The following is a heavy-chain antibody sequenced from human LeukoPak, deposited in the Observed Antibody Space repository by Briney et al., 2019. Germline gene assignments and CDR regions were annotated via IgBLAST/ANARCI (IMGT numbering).Heavy chain of an antibody. Sequence: AETLSLTCTVSGGSISTSNYHWGRIRQPPGKGLGWIGYIYYRESTYYNPPLKSRVTISVDTSKNQLSLKLSSVTAADTAVYYCASVGGYNSGYGYYYYYMDVWGKGTTVTVSS. CDR2: IYYREST. V-gene: IGHV4-39*01. D-gene: IGHD5-18*01. CDR3: ASVGGYNSGYGYYYYYMDV. CDR1: GGSISTSNYH. J-gene: IGHJ6*03.